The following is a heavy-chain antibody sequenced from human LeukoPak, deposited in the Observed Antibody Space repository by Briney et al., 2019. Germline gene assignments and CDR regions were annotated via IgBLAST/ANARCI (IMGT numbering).Heavy chain of an antibody. Sequence: SETLSLTCTVSGGSINSGNFYWSWIRQPAGKGLEWIGRIFASGNTNYNPSLKSRVTMSVDTSKNQFSLKLSSVTAADTAVYYCARDQEGMEGDIVVVPAAPLFDPWGQGTLVTVSS. V-gene: IGHV4-61*02. CDR3: ARDQEGMEGDIVVVPAAPLFDP. CDR2: IFASGNT. CDR1: GGSINSGNFY. J-gene: IGHJ5*02. D-gene: IGHD2-2*01.